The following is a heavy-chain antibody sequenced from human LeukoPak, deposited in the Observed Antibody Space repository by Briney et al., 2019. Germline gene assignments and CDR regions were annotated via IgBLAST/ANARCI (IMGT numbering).Heavy chain of an antibody. CDR2: VNLRGNV. D-gene: IGHD3-10*01. CDR3: ARCYGSGSELYYYMDV. Sequence: PSETLSLTCAVYGGSFSGYYYTWIRQPPGKGLEWIGEVNLRGNVNYNPSLKSRVAISVDTSKNQFSLKLSSVTAADTAVYYCARCYGSGSELYYYMDVWGKGTTVTVSS. CDR1: GGSFSGYY. V-gene: IGHV4-34*01. J-gene: IGHJ6*03.